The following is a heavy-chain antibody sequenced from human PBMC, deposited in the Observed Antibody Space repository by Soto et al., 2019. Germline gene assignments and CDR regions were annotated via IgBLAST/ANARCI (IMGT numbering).Heavy chain of an antibody. V-gene: IGHV3-7*05. Sequence: PAGSLKLACAASGFTLSNYWMTWVRQAPGKGLEWVANINYDGSEKNYVDSVKGRFTISRDNTRNSLALQMNTLRVEDTAVYYCLSAGSAVSWGQGTLVTVSS. D-gene: IGHD3-10*01. CDR2: INYDGSEK. CDR3: LSAGSAVS. J-gene: IGHJ4*02. CDR1: GFTLSNYW.